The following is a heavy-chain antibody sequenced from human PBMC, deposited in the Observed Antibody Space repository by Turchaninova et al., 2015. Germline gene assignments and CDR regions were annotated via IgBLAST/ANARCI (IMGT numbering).Heavy chain of an antibody. Sequence: QITLKESGPTLVKPTQTLTLTCTFSGFSLSTSGVGVGWIRQPPGQALEWLALLSWDDDKPYSPSLQRRLTITKETSQNQVVLTMTHMDPRDTDTYYCAHGSITTFGVVRSFQHWGQGTLVTVSS. CDR3: AHGSITTFGVVRSFQH. V-gene: IGHV2-5*02. CDR1: GFSLSTSGVG. D-gene: IGHD3-3*01. CDR2: LSWDDDK. J-gene: IGHJ1*01.